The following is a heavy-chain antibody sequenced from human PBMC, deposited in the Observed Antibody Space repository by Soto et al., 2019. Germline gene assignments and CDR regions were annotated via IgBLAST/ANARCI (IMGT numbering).Heavy chain of an antibody. J-gene: IGHJ4*02. CDR2: IYYSGST. Sequence: SETLSLTCTVSGGSISSYYWSWIRQPPGKGLEWIGYIYYSGSTNYNPSLKSRVTISVDTSKNQFSLKLSSVTAADTAVYYCARLSFHDFWSGYLDYWGQGTLVTVSS. D-gene: IGHD3-3*01. CDR3: ARLSFHDFWSGYLDY. CDR1: GGSISSYY. V-gene: IGHV4-59*08.